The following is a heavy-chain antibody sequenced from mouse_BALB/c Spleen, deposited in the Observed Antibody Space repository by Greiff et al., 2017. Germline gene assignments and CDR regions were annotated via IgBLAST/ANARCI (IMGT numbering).Heavy chain of an antibody. Sequence: EVQVVESGGGLVQPGESLKLSCESTEYEFPSHDMSWVRKTPEKRLELVAAINSDGGSTYYPDTMERRFIISRDNTKKTLYLQMSSLRSEDTALYYCARRNYRYDRFAYWGQGTLVTVSA. V-gene: IGHV5-2*01. J-gene: IGHJ3*01. D-gene: IGHD2-14*01. CDR2: INSDGGST. CDR1: EYEFPSHD. CDR3: ARRNYRYDRFAY.